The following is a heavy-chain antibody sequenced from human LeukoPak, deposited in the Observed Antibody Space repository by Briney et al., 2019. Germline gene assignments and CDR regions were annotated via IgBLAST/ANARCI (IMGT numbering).Heavy chain of an antibody. J-gene: IGHJ6*03. D-gene: IGHD6-6*01. Sequence: GGSLRLCGAASGFSFDDLGMTWVRQVPGKGLEWVAGINWNGASTGYADSVRGRFTISRDNAKNSLYLQMNSLRAEDTALYYCARAVCPTIKFCDSSYFMDVWGKGTTVNVS. CDR2: INWNGAST. CDR1: GFSFDDLG. V-gene: IGHV3-20*04. CDR3: ARAVCPTIKFCDSSYFMDV.